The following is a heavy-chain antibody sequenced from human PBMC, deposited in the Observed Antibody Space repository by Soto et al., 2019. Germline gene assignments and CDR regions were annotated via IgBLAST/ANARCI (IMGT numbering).Heavy chain of an antibody. V-gene: IGHV4-39*01. CDR3: ARITIFGLVIMVVDY. D-gene: IGHD3-3*01. J-gene: IGHJ4*02. Sequence: SETLSLTCTVSGGSISSSSYYWGWIRQPPGKGLEWIGSIYYSGSTYYNPSLKSRVTISVDTSKNQFSLKLSSVTAADTAVYYCARITIFGLVIMVVDYWGQVTLVTFSS. CDR2: IYYSGST. CDR1: GGSISSSSYY.